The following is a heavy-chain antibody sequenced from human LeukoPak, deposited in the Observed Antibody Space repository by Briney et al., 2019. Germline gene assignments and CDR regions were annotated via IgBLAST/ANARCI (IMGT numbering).Heavy chain of an antibody. CDR2: IYYSGST. J-gene: IGHJ4*02. V-gene: IGHV4-39*01. CDR3: ARHDGIAAPHDF. D-gene: IGHD6-13*01. Sequence: AETLSLTCIVSGVSISSSSYYWGWLRQPPGKGLEWIVSIYYSGSTYYNPSLKSRVTVSVDTSKNQFSLKLSSVTASDTAVYYCARHDGIAAPHDFWGQGTLVNVPS. CDR1: GVSISSSSYY.